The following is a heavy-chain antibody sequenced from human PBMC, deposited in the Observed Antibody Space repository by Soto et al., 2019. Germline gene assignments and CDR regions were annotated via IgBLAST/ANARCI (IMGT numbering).Heavy chain of an antibody. V-gene: IGHV3-7*05. D-gene: IGHD6-19*01. J-gene: IGHJ4*02. Sequence: GGSLRLSCAASGFTFSSYWMSWVRQAPGKGLEWVANIKQDGSEKYYVDSVKGRFTISRDNAKNSLYLQMNSLRAEDTAVYYCARKYTYSGLSWLGYWGQGTLVTVSS. CDR1: GFTFSSYW. CDR2: IKQDGSEK. CDR3: ARKYTYSGLSWLGY.